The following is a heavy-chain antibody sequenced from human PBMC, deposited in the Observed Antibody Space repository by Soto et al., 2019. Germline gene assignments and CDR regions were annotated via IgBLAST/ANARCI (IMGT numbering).Heavy chain of an antibody. D-gene: IGHD2-15*01. V-gene: IGHV1-18*01. J-gene: IGHJ4*02. CDR3: VVAAQPYYFDY. CDR2: ISAYNGNT. Sequence: ASVKVSCKASGYTFTTYATHWVRQAPGQRLEWMGWISAYNGNTNYAQKLQGRVTMTTDTSTSTAYMELRSLRSDDTAVYYCVVAAQPYYFDYWGQGTLVTVSS. CDR1: GYTFTTYA.